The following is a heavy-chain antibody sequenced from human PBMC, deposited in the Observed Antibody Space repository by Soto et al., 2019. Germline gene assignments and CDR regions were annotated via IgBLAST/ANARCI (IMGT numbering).Heavy chain of an antibody. CDR2: ISSSSSYI. J-gene: IGHJ4*02. CDR1: GFTFSSYS. CDR3: ARWKYDYIWGSYRYESFWDY. V-gene: IGHV3-21*01. Sequence: GGSLRLSCAASGFTFSSYSMNWVRQAPGKGLEWVSSISSSSSYIYYADSVKGRFTISRDNAKNSLYLQMNSLRAEDTAVYYCARWKYDYIWGSYRYESFWDYWGQGTLVTVSS. D-gene: IGHD3-16*02.